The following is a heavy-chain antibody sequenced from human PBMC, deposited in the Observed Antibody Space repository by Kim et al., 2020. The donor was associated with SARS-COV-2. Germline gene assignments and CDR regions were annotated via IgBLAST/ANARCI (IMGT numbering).Heavy chain of an antibody. D-gene: IGHD1-7*01. V-gene: IGHV4-61*02. Sequence: SETLSLTCTVSGGSISSGSYYWSWIRQPAGKGLEWIGRIYTSGSTNYNPSLKSRVTISVDTSKNQFSLKLSSVTAADTAVYYCARTRSQLELGDFDYWGQGTLVTVSS. CDR3: ARTRSQLELGDFDY. CDR1: GGSISSGSYY. J-gene: IGHJ4*02. CDR2: IYTSGST.